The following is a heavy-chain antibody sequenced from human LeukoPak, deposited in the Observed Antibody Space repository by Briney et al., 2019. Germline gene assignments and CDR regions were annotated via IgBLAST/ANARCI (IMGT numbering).Heavy chain of an antibody. D-gene: IGHD2-2*01. CDR2: IKSKTDGGTT. Sequence: PGGSLRLSCAASGFTFSNAWMSWVRQAPGKGLEWVGRIKSKTDGGTTDYAAPVKGRFTISRDDSKNTLYLQMNSVKTEDTAVYYCTTDGSTSSRYYYYGMDVWGQGTTVTVSS. J-gene: IGHJ6*02. V-gene: IGHV3-15*01. CDR3: TTDGSTSSRYYYYGMDV. CDR1: GFTFSNAW.